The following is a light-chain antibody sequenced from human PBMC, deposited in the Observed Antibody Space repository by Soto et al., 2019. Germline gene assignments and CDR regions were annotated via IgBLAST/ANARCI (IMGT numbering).Light chain of an antibody. CDR2: DVS. CDR3: QHYTFDSQT. J-gene: IGKJ1*01. Sequence: DVQLTQSPASVSVSVGDRFTITCLDSHNINNWLSWYQQSPGCSPKLLMYDVSTLQTRFPSRFAGGHARAEFNLIITSLQPDDFATYYCQHYTFDSQTFGQGTKWIS. CDR1: HNINNW. V-gene: IGKV1-5*01.